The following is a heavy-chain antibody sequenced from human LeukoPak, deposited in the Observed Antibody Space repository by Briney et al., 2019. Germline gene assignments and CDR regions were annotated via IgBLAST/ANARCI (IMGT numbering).Heavy chain of an antibody. Sequence: SETLSLTCTVSGYSISSGYYWGWIRQPPGKGLEWIGRIYTSGSTNYNPSLKSRVTISVDTSKNQFSLKLSSVTAADTAVYYCARALPFGELYYFDYWGQGTLVTVSS. CDR2: IYTSGST. D-gene: IGHD3-10*01. J-gene: IGHJ4*02. CDR1: GYSISSGYY. V-gene: IGHV4-38-2*02. CDR3: ARALPFGELYYFDY.